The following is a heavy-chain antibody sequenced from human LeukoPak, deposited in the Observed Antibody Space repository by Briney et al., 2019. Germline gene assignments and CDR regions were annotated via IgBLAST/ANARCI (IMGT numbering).Heavy chain of an antibody. J-gene: IGHJ5*02. CDR3: ARATTGYSQNWFDP. Sequence: GASVKVSCKASGYTFTSYGISWVRQAPGQGLEWMGWISAYNGNTNYAQKLQGRVTMTTDTSTSTAYMELRSLRSDDTAVYYCARATTGYSQNWFDPWGQGTLVTVSS. D-gene: IGHD6-13*01. CDR1: GYTFTSYG. CDR2: ISAYNGNT. V-gene: IGHV1-18*01.